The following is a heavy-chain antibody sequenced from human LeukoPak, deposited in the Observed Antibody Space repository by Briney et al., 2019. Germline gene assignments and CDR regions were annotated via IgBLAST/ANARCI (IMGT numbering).Heavy chain of an antibody. D-gene: IGHD2-8*01. V-gene: IGHV3-21*01. CDR3: AKDRCSNGIGCYYYYMDV. CDR2: ISSSSSYI. CDR1: GFTFSSYS. J-gene: IGHJ6*03. Sequence: GGSLRLSCAASGFTFSSYSMNWVRQAPGKGLEWVSSISSSSSYIYYADSVKGRFTISRDNAKNSLYLQMNSLRAEDMAVYYCAKDRCSNGIGCYYYYMDVWGKGTTVTISS.